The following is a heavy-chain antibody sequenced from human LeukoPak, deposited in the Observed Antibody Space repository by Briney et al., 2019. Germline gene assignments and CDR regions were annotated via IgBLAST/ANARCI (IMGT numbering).Heavy chain of an antibody. V-gene: IGHV3-43*02. J-gene: IGHJ6*02. Sequence: GGSLRLSCAGSGFSFDIYGMHWVRQAPGKGLEWVSAITGSGGRTEYADSVKGRFTIFRDNSKNSLYLQMNRLRTEDTALYYCAIVRDDYYHAMDVWGQGTTVTVSS. D-gene: IGHD5-24*01. CDR3: AIVRDDYYHAMDV. CDR1: GFSFDIYG. CDR2: ITGSGGRT.